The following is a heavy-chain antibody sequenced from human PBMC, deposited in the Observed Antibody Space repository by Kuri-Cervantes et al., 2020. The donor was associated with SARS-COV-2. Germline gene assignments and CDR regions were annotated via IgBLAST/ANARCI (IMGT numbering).Heavy chain of an antibody. V-gene: IGHV1-2*02. D-gene: IGHD2-2*02. J-gene: IGHJ4*02. Sequence: ASVKVSCKASGYTFTGYYMHWVRQAPGQGLEWMGWINPNSGGTNYAQKFQGRVTMTRDTSTSTAYMELSRLRSDDTAVYYCARGGKYQLLYRCEYYFDYWGQGTLVTVSS. CDR2: INPNSGGT. CDR1: GYTFTGYY. CDR3: ARGGKYQLLYRCEYYFDY.